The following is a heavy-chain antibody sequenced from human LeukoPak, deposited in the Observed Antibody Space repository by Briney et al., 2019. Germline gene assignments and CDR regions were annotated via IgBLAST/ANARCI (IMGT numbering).Heavy chain of an antibody. V-gene: IGHV1-8*01. D-gene: IGHD3-22*01. CDR3: ARGPTDYYDSSGYYDY. CDR2: MNPNSGNT. J-gene: IGHJ4*02. CDR1: GYTFTSYD. Sequence: ASVKVSCKASGYTFTSYDINWVRQATGQGLEWMGWMNPNSGNTGYAQKFQGRVTMTRNTSISTAYMELSSLRSEDTAVYYCARGPTDYYDSSGYYDYWGQGTLVTVSS.